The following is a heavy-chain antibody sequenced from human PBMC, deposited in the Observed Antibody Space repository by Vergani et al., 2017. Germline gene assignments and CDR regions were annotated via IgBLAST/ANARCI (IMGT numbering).Heavy chain of an antibody. CDR3: AKDWGEIATINYFDY. CDR2: ISWDGGST. CDR1: GFTFDDYT. D-gene: IGHD5-24*01. Sequence: EVQLVESGGVVVQPGGSLRLSCAASGFTFDDYTMHWVRQAPGKGLEWVSLISWDGGSTYYADSVKGRFTISRDNSKNSLYLQMNSLRTEDTALYYCAKDWGEIATINYFDYWGQGTLVTVSS. V-gene: IGHV3-43*01. J-gene: IGHJ4*02.